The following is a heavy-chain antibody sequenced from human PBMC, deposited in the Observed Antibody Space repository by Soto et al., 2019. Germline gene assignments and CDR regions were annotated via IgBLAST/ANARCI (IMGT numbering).Heavy chain of an antibody. V-gene: IGHV1-69*01. CDR3: ARDESPRDCSGGSCSLC. CDR2: IIPIFGTA. Sequence: QVQLVQSGAEVKKPGSSVKVSCKASGGTFSSYAISWVRQAPGQGLEWMGGIIPIFGTANYAQKFQGRVTITADESTSTAYMELSRLRSEDTAVYYCARDESPRDCSGGSCSLCWGQGTLVSVSS. CDR1: GGTFSSYA. D-gene: IGHD2-15*01. J-gene: IGHJ4*02.